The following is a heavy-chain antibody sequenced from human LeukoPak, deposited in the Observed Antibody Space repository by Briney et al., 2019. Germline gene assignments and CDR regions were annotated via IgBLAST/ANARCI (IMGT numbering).Heavy chain of an antibody. Sequence: GGSLRLSCAASGFTFSSYWMHWVRQAPGKGLVWVSRINSDGSSTSYADSVKGRFTISRDNAKNTLYLQMNSLRAEDTAVYYCAREAGSGSHKAFDIWGQGTMVTVSS. J-gene: IGHJ3*02. V-gene: IGHV3-74*01. CDR3: AREAGSGSHKAFDI. CDR1: GFTFSSYW. D-gene: IGHD3-10*01. CDR2: INSDGSST.